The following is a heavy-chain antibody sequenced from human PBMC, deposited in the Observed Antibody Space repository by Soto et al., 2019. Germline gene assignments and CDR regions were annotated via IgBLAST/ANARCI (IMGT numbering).Heavy chain of an antibody. CDR2: IWSDASRQ. CDR1: GFTFRNYG. Sequence: QVQLVQSGGGVVQPGMSLRLSCEGSGFTFRNYGMHWVRQAPDKGLEWVAAIWSDASRQLYADSVEGRFTVSRDQSKNTLYLQMNNLRVEDTGIYYCAKDNADVGVQSWSPGFWGQGTLVIVSS. V-gene: IGHV3-33*03. D-gene: IGHD3-16*01. J-gene: IGHJ4*02. CDR3: AKDNADVGVQSWSPGF.